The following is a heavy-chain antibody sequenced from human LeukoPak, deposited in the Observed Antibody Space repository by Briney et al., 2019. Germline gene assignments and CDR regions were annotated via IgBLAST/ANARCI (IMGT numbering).Heavy chain of an antibody. J-gene: IGHJ4*02. CDR1: GGSISSGDYY. CDR2: IYYSGST. V-gene: IGHV4-30-4*01. D-gene: IGHD6-13*01. CDR3: ARVGSSWDLVFDY. Sequence: SQTLSLTCTVSGGSISSGDYYWRWIRQPPGKGLEWIGYIYYSGSTYYNPSLKSRFTISVDTSKNQFSLKLSSVTAADTAVYYCARVGSSWDLVFDYWGQGTLVTVSS.